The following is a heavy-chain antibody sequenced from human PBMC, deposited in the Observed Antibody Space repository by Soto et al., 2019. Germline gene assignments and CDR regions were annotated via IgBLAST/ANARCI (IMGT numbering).Heavy chain of an antibody. CDR1: GGTFSSYA. Sequence: SVKVSCKASGGTFSSYAISWVRQAPGQGLEWMGGIIPIFGTANYAQKFQGRVTITADESTSTAYMELSSLRSEDTAVYYCARDSLVVVTATAYYYYGMDVWGQGTTVTVSS. V-gene: IGHV1-69*13. CDR2: IIPIFGTA. D-gene: IGHD2-21*02. CDR3: ARDSLVVVTATAYYYYGMDV. J-gene: IGHJ6*02.